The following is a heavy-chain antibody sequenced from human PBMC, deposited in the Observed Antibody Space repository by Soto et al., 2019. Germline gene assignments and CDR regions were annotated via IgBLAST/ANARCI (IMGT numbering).Heavy chain of an antibody. CDR1: GGTFSSYA. J-gene: IGHJ4*02. Sequence: QMQLVQSGAEVKKPGSSVKVSCKASGGTFSSYAISWVRQAPGQGLEWMGGIIPIFGTANYAQKFQGRVTISADESTSTAYMELSSLRSEDTAVYYCASAYCSSTSCLYYFHFWGQGTLVTVSS. V-gene: IGHV1-69*01. CDR2: IIPIFGTA. D-gene: IGHD2-2*01. CDR3: ASAYCSSTSCLYYFHF.